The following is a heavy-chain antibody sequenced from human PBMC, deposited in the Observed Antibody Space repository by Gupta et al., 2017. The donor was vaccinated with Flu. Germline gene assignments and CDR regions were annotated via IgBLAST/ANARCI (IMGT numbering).Heavy chain of an antibody. D-gene: IGHD6-13*01. J-gene: IGHJ4*02. Sequence: RGYYWSWIRQPPGKGLEWSGEINRSGSTKDNPSLQSRVTISVDTSKSQFSLILTSVTAADTAVYYCARGTYSSSWSSNFDYWGQGTLVTVSS. CDR1: RGYY. V-gene: IGHV4-34*01. CDR3: ARGTYSSSWSSNFDY. CDR2: INRSGST.